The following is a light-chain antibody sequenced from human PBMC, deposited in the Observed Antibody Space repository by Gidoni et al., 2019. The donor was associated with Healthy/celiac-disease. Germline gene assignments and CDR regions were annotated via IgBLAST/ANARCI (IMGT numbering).Light chain of an antibody. Sequence: DIVMTQSPLSLHVTPGEPASISCRSSQSLLHSNGYNYLDWYLQKPGQSPQLLSYLGSNRASGVPDRFSGSGSGTDFTLKSSRVEVEDVGVYYCMQALQTPPTFGQGTKVEIK. CDR3: MQALQTPPT. J-gene: IGKJ1*01. CDR1: QSLLHSNGYNY. V-gene: IGKV2-28*01. CDR2: LGS.